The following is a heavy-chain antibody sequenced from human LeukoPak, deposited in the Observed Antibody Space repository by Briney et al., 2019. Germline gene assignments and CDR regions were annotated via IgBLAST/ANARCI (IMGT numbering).Heavy chain of an antibody. V-gene: IGHV1-2*02. D-gene: IGHD2-2*01. CDR2: INPNSGVT. Sequence: ASVKVSCKASGYTFTGYYMHWVRQAPGQGLEWMGWINPNSGVTNYAQRFQGRVTMTRDTSISTAYMELSRLRSDDTAVYYCARLPTTIFFDYWGQGTLVTVSS. CDR1: GYTFTGYY. J-gene: IGHJ4*02. CDR3: ARLPTTIFFDY.